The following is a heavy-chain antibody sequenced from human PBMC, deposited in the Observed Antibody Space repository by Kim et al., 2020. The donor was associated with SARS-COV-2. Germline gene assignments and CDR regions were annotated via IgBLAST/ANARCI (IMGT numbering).Heavy chain of an antibody. V-gene: IGHV4-34*01. CDR3: ARGLYYYGSGTPWEFPFY. Sequence: SETLSLTCAVYGGSFSGYYWSWIRQPPGKGLEWIGEINHSGSTNYNPSLKSRVTISVDTSKNQFSLKLSSVTAADTAVYYCARGLYYYGSGTPWEFPFYWGQGTLVTVSS. CDR1: GGSFSGYY. J-gene: IGHJ4*02. D-gene: IGHD3-10*01. CDR2: INHSGST.